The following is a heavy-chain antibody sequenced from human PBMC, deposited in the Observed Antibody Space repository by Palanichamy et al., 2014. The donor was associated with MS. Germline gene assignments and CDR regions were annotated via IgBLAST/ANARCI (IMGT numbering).Heavy chain of an antibody. Sequence: VQLVQSGAEAKKPGSSVKVSCKASGGTFSSYAISWVRQAPGQGLEWMGGIIPILGIANYAQKFQGRVTITVDESTSTAYMELSSLRSEDTAVYYCARVPYYYDSSGRYWYFDLWGRGTLVTVSS. CDR3: ARVPYYYDSSGRYWYFDL. D-gene: IGHD3-22*01. CDR2: IIPILGIA. CDR1: GGTFSSYA. V-gene: IGHV1-69*10. J-gene: IGHJ2*01.